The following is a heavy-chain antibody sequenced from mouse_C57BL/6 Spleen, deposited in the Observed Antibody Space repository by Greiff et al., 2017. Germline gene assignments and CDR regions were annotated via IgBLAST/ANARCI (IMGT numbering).Heavy chain of an antibody. D-gene: IGHD2-3*01. V-gene: IGHV6-3*01. CDR3: SHGYFFAY. CDR1: GFTFSNYW. CDR2: IRLKSDNYAT. J-gene: IGHJ3*01. Sequence: EVKLVESGGGLVQPGGSMKLSCVASGFTFSNYWMNWVRQSPEKGLEWVAQIRLKSDNYATHYAESVKGRFTISRDDSKSSVYLQMNNLRAEDTGIYYCSHGYFFAYWGQGTLVTVSA.